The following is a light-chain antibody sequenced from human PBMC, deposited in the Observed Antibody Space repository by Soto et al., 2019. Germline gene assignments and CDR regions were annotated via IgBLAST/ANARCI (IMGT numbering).Light chain of an antibody. CDR2: GAF. CDR1: QSVSSN. J-gene: IGKJ1*01. V-gene: IGKV3-15*01. Sequence: EIVRTQSPATLSVSPGERATLSCRASQSVSSNLAWYQQKPGHAPRLLIYGAFTRATGIPARFSGSGSGTEFTLTISSLQSEDFAVYYCQHYNNWPRTFGQGTKVEIK. CDR3: QHYNNWPRT.